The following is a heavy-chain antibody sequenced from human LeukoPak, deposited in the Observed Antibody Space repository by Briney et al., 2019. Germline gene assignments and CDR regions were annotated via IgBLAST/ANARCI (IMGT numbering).Heavy chain of an antibody. D-gene: IGHD3-22*01. Sequence: SETLPLTCAVYGGSFSGYYWSWIRQPPGKGLEWIGEINHSGSTNYNPSLKSRVTLSVDTSKNQFSLKLSSVTAADTAVYYCARGGIRYYDSSGKGYWFDPWGQGTLVTVSS. CDR3: ARGGIRYYDSSGKGYWFDP. CDR2: INHSGST. V-gene: IGHV4-34*01. J-gene: IGHJ5*02. CDR1: GGSFSGYY.